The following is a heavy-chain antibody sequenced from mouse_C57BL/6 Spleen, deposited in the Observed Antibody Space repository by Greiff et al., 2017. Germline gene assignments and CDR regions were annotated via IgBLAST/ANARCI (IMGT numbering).Heavy chain of an antibody. CDR2: ISSGGSYT. J-gene: IGHJ2*01. CDR1: GFTFSSYG. V-gene: IGHV5-6*01. Sequence: EVQLVESGGDLVKPGGSLKLSCAASGFTFSSYGMSWVRQTPDKRLEWVATISSGGSYTYYPDSVKGRFTITRDNTKNTLYLQMSSLKSEDSAMYYCARELGSSAFGYWGQGTTLTVSS. D-gene: IGHD1-1*01. CDR3: ARELGSSAFGY.